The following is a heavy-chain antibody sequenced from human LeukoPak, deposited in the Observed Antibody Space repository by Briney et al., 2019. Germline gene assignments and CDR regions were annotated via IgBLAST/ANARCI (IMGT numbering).Heavy chain of an antibody. D-gene: IGHD3-10*01. V-gene: IGHV4-39*07. J-gene: IGHJ4*02. CDR1: GGSISSSSYY. CDR3: ARFMVRGVMGVDY. CDR2: IYYSGST. Sequence: SETLSLTCTVSGGSISSSSYYWGWIRQPPGKGLEWIGSIYYSGSTYYNPSLKSRVTISVDTSKNQFSLKLSSVTAADTAVYYCARFMVRGVMGVDYWGQGTLVTVSS.